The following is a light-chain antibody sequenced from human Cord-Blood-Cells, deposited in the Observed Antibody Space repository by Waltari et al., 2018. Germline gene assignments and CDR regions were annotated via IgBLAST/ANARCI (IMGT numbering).Light chain of an antibody. J-gene: IGLJ3*02. CDR1: SSTLGSNT. Sequence: QSVLTQPPSASGTPGQRVTTPCSGSSSTLGSNTVNWYQQLPGTAPKLLIYSNNQRPSGVPDRFSGSKSGTSASLAISGLQSEDEADYYCAAWDDSLNGWVFGGGTKLTVL. CDR2: SNN. CDR3: AAWDDSLNGWV. V-gene: IGLV1-44*01.